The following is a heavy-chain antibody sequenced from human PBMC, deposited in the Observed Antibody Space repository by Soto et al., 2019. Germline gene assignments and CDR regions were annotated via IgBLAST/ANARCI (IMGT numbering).Heavy chain of an antibody. CDR2: IKSKTDGGTT. V-gene: IGHV3-15*07. J-gene: IGHJ6*02. Sequence: GGSLRLSCAASGFTFSNAWMNWVRQAPGKGLEWVGRIKSKTDGGTTDYAAPVKGRFTISRDDSKNTLYLQMNSLKTEDTAVYYCTTGKIVVVVAATGRDYYYGMDVWGQGTTVTVSS. CDR1: GFTFSNAW. CDR3: TTGKIVVVVAATGRDYYYGMDV. D-gene: IGHD2-15*01.